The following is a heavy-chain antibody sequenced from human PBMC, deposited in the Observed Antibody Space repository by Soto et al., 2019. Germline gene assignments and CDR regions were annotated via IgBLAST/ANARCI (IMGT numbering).Heavy chain of an antibody. CDR2: MYYSGTT. V-gene: IGHV4-39*06. J-gene: IGHJ4*01. D-gene: IGHD3-3*01. CDR1: GGSISSSDFY. Sequence: PSETLSLSCTVSGGSISSSDFYWGCLRQTPGKGLEFIGSMYYSGTTYYNPSLKSRVTISVDTSKNQFTLNLISVTAADTAVYYCVRNGYYCLDHWGHGTPVTVSS. CDR3: VRNGYYCLDH.